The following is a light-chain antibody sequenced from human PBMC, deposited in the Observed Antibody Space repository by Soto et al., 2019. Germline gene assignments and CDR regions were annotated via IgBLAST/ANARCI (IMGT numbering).Light chain of an antibody. CDR2: NTF. V-gene: IGKV3-20*01. CDR3: QQYGGSPFT. CDR1: QSFSTSY. J-gene: IGKJ3*01. Sequence: EIVLTQSPGTLSLSPGDRATLSCRASQSFSTSYLAWYQHKPGQAPRLLIYNTFTMATGIPDRFSGSGSGTDFTLTISRLEPEDFAVYYCQQYGGSPFTFGPGTKVDIK.